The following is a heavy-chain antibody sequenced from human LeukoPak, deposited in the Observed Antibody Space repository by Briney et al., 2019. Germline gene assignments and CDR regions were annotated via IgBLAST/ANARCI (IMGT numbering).Heavy chain of an antibody. Sequence: ASVKVSCKASGYTFTHYAMSWVRQAPRQGLEWMGWINTNTGNPTYAQGFTGRFVFSLDTSVSTAYLQISSLRAEDTAVYYCARLEGDSRYDISDYWGQRTLVTVSS. D-gene: IGHD5-12*01. CDR3: ARLEGDSRYDISDY. CDR2: INTNTGNP. J-gene: IGHJ4*02. CDR1: GYTFTHYA. V-gene: IGHV7-4-1*02.